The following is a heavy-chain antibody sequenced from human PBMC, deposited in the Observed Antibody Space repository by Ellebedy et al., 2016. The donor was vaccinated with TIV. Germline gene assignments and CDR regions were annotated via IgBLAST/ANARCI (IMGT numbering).Heavy chain of an antibody. CDR2: ISAYNVNT. D-gene: IGHD2-2*01. CDR1: GYTFTSYG. J-gene: IGHJ5*02. Sequence: ASVKVSCXASGYTFTSYGISWVRQAPGQGLEWMGWISAYNVNTNYAQKLQGRVTMTTDTSTSTAYMELRSLRSDDTAVYYCARGPRYCSSTSCYFWFDPWGQGTLVTVSS. V-gene: IGHV1-18*04. CDR3: ARGPRYCSSTSCYFWFDP.